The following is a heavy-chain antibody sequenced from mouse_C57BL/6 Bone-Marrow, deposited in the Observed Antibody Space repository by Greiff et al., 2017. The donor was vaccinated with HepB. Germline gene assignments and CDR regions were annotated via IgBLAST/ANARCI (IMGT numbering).Heavy chain of an antibody. J-gene: IGHJ3*01. Sequence: EVKLMESGGGLVKPGGSLKLSCAASGFTFSDYGMHWVRQAPEKGLEWVAYISSGSSTIYYADTVKGRFTISRDNAKNTLFLQMTSLRSEDTAMYYCARGRRGIYYDSWFAYWGQGTLVTVSA. V-gene: IGHV5-17*01. D-gene: IGHD2-4*01. CDR2: ISSGSSTI. CDR1: GFTFSDYG. CDR3: ARGRRGIYYDSWFAY.